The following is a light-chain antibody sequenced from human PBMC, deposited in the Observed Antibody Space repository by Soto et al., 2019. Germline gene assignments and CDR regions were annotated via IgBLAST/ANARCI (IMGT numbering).Light chain of an antibody. V-gene: IGKV1-27*01. CDR2: AAS. CDR3: QQYNSAPWT. Sequence: DIQMTQSPSSLSTSVGGRVTITCRASQAISNYLAWYQQKPGKVPKLLIYAASTLQSGVPSRFSGSGSGTDFTLTISSLQPEDVATYYCQQYNSAPWTFGQGTKVDIK. CDR1: QAISNY. J-gene: IGKJ1*01.